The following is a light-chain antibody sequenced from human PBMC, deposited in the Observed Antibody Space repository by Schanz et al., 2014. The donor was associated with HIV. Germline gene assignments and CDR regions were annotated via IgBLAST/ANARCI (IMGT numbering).Light chain of an antibody. Sequence: QSALTQPPSASGSPGQSVTISCTGTSSDVGGYKYVSWYQQHPGKAPKLMIYEVNQRPSGVPDRFSGSKSGNTASLTVSGLQAEDEADYYCNSFAGGHKYVFGTGTKLTVL. CDR2: EVN. CDR3: NSFAGGHKYV. V-gene: IGLV2-8*01. CDR1: SSDVGGYKY. J-gene: IGLJ1*01.